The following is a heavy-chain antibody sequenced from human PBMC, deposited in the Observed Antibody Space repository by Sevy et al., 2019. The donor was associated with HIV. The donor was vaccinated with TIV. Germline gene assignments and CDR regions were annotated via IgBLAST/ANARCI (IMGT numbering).Heavy chain of an antibody. CDR1: GFTFSIYT. J-gene: IGHJ4*02. V-gene: IGHV3-23*01. CDR2: FCFVGSTI. Sequence: GGSLRLSCAASGFTFSIYTMSWVRQAPGKGLEWVSTFCFVGSTIHYADSLKGRFTISSDNSKNTLYLQMNSLRADDTAVYYCAREVCTVPHDYWGQGTLVTVSS. CDR3: AREVCTVPHDY. D-gene: IGHD2-8*02.